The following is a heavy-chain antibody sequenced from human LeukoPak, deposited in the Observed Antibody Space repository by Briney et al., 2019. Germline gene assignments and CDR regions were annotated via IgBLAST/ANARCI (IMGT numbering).Heavy chain of an antibody. Sequence: SETLSLTCTVSGGSISSYYWSWIRQPPGKGLEWIGYIYYSGSTNYNPSLKSRVTISVDTSKNQFSLKLSSVTAADTAVYYCARATGYSSGWYNYWGQGTLVTVSS. CDR3: ARATGYSSGWYNY. CDR2: IYYSGST. CDR1: GGSISSYY. D-gene: IGHD6-19*01. J-gene: IGHJ4*02. V-gene: IGHV4-59*08.